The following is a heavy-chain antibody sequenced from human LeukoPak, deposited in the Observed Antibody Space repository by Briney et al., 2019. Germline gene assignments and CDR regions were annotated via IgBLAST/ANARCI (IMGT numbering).Heavy chain of an antibody. CDR3: ARDLGDILTGYYYFDY. CDR1: GYSISSGYY. V-gene: IGHV4-38-2*02. CDR2: IYHSGST. Sequence: SETLSLTCTVSGYSISSGYYWGWIRQPPGKGLEWIGSIYHSGSTYYNPSLKSRVTISVDTSKNQFSLKLSSVTAADTAVYYCARDLGDILTGYYYFDYWGQGTLVTVSS. D-gene: IGHD3-9*01. J-gene: IGHJ4*02.